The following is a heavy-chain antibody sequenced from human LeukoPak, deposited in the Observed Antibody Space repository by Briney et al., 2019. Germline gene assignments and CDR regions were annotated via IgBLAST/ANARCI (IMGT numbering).Heavy chain of an antibody. D-gene: IGHD3-10*01. J-gene: IGHJ3*02. Sequence: PSETLSLTSAVYGGSFSGYYWSWIRQPPGKGLEWIGEINHSGSTIYNPSLKSRVTISVDTSKNQFSLKLSSVTAADTAVYYCARGAPGVSAFDIWGQGTMVTVSS. CDR2: INHSGST. CDR1: GGSFSGYY. V-gene: IGHV4-34*01. CDR3: ARGAPGVSAFDI.